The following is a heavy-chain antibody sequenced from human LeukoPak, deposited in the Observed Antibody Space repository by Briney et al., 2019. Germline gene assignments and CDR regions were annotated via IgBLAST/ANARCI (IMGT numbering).Heavy chain of an antibody. Sequence: GGSLRLSCAASGFTFSSCEMNWVRQAPGKGLEWVSYISSSGSTIYYADSVKGRFTISRDNAKNSLFLQMNSLRAEDTALYFCAREGTYGYYFDYWGQGTLVTVSS. CDR3: AREGTYGYYFDY. CDR1: GFTFSSCE. V-gene: IGHV3-48*03. J-gene: IGHJ4*02. D-gene: IGHD3-10*01. CDR2: ISSSGSTI.